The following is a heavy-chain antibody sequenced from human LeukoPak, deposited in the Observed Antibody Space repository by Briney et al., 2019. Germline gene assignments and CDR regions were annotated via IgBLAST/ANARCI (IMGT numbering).Heavy chain of an antibody. D-gene: IGHD2-2*01. CDR3: TTQADCSSTSCYGMDV. CDR1: GFTFSNAW. J-gene: IGHJ6*02. V-gene: IGHV3-15*01. CDR2: IQSKTDGGTT. Sequence: GGSLRLSCAASGFTFSNAWMSWVRQAPGKGLEWVGRIQSKTDGGTTDYAAPVKGRFTISRDDSKNTLYLQMNSLKTEDTAVYYCTTQADCSSTSCYGMDVWGQGTTVTVSS.